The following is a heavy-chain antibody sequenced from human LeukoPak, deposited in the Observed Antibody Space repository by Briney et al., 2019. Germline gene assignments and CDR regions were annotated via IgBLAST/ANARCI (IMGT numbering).Heavy chain of an antibody. CDR3: ARDYDILTGWDFDY. CDR1: GFSFSSYG. J-gene: IGHJ4*02. CDR2: IRSDGSNK. D-gene: IGHD3-9*01. Sequence: GSLRLSCAGSGFSFSSYGMHWVRQAPGKGLEWTAFIRSDGSNKYYADSVKGRFTISRDNSKNTLYLQMNSLRAEDTAVYYCARDYDILTGWDFDYWGQGTLVTVSS. V-gene: IGHV3-30*02.